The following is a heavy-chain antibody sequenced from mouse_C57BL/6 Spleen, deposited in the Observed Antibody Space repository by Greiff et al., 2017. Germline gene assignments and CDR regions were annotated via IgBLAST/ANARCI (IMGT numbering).Heavy chain of an antibody. CDR1: GFSLTSYG. Sequence: VKVVESGPGLVQPSQSLSITCTVSGFSLTSYGVHWVRQSPGKGLEWLGVIWSGGSTDYHAAFMSRLSITKDNSKSQVFFKMNSLHADDTAIYYCAKNEGYDRLDFDYWGQGTTVTVSS. CDR2: IWSGGST. V-gene: IGHV2-5*01. J-gene: IGHJ4*01. D-gene: IGHD2-2*01. CDR3: AKNEGYDRLDFDY.